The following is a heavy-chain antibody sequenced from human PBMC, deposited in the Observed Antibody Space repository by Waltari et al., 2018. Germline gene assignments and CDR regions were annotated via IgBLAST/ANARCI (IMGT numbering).Heavy chain of an antibody. V-gene: IGHV3-23*01. J-gene: IGHJ5*02. CDR1: GFTFSSYA. D-gene: IGHD5-18*01. CDR2: ISGSGGST. CDR3: AKDQIQLWWGGGRNWFDP. Sequence: EVQLLESGGGLVQPGGSLRLSCAASGFTFSSYAMSWVRQAPGQGLEWVSAISGSGGSTYYADSVKGRFTISRDNSKNTLYLQMNSLRAEDTAVYYCAKDQIQLWWGGGRNWFDPWGQGTLVTVSS.